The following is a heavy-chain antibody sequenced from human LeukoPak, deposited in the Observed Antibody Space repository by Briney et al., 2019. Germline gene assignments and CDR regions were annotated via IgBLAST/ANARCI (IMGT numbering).Heavy chain of an antibody. V-gene: IGHV1-18*01. D-gene: IGHD1-1*01. Sequence: ASVKLSCKTSGYTFSNSGIRWVRQAPGQGLEWMGWITAYNGNRLYAQRFQGRITLTTDTSTSTSYMELRSLEYDDTAIYYCARDNDKVVDHWGQGTLVTVSS. CDR3: ARDNDKVVDH. CDR2: ITAYNGNR. J-gene: IGHJ4*01. CDR1: GYTFSNSG.